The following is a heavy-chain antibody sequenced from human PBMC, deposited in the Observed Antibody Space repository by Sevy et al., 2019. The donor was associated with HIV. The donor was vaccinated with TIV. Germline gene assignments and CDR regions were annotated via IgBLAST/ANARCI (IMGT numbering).Heavy chain of an antibody. D-gene: IGHD6-19*01. J-gene: IGHJ3*02. CDR3: AKDRSSGWFLDAFDI. V-gene: IGHV3-23*01. CDR1: GFTFSSYA. Sequence: GWSLRLSCAASGFTFSSYAMSWVRQAPGKGLEWVSAISGSGGSTYYADSVKGRFTISRDNSKNTLYLQMNSLRAEDTAVYYCAKDRSSGWFLDAFDIWGQGTMVTVSS. CDR2: ISGSGGST.